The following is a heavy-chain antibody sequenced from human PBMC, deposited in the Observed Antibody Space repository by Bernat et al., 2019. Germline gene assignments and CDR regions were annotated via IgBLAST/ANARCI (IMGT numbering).Heavy chain of an antibody. V-gene: IGHV3-30-3*01. D-gene: IGHD5-12*01. J-gene: IGHJ4*02. Sequence: QVQLVESGGGVVQPGRSLRLSCAASGFTFSSYAMHWVRQAPGKGLEWVAVISYDGSNKYYADSLKGRFTISRDNSKNTLYLQMNSLRAEDTAVYYCATRGSATGFDYWGQGTLVTVSS. CDR1: GFTFSSYA. CDR3: ATRGSATGFDY. CDR2: ISYDGSNK.